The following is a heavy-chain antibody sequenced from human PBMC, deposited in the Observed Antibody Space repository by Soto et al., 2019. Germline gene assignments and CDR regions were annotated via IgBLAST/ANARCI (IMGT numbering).Heavy chain of an antibody. CDR1: GGSISSGGYY. Sequence: SETLCLTCTVSGGSISSGGYYWSWIRQHPGKGLEWIGYIYYSGSTYYNPSLKSRVTISVDTSKNQFSLKLSSVTAADTAVYYCARGGKRNFDYWGQGTLVTVS. D-gene: IGHD2-15*01. V-gene: IGHV4-31*03. CDR3: ARGGKRNFDY. CDR2: IYYSGST. J-gene: IGHJ4*02.